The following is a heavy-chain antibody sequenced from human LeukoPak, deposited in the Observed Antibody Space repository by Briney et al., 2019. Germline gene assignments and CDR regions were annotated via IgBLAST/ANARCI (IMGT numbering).Heavy chain of an antibody. CDR2: INPRGGST. CDR1: GYTFTSHF. V-gene: IGHV1-46*01. CDR3: ARVKSYYYDTSDKDAFDI. Sequence: ASVKVSCKASGYTFTSHFMHWVRQAPGQGLEWMGIINPRGGSTGYTQKFQGRVTMTRDTSTSTVYMELSSLRSEDTAVYYCARVKSYYYDTSDKDAFDIWGQGTMVTVSS. D-gene: IGHD3-22*01. J-gene: IGHJ3*02.